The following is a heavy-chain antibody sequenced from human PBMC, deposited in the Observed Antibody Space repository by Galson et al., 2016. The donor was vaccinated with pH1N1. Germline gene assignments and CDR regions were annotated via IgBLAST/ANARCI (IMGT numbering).Heavy chain of an antibody. CDR2: IDWDDDK. Sequence: PALVKPTQTLTLTCTFSGFSLSSSGMCVSWIRRPPGKALEWLARIDWDDDKYYTTSLKTRLTISKDTSKNQVVLTMTNMDPVDTATYYCARTTSYGPKLDYWGQGILVTVSS. J-gene: IGHJ4*02. CDR1: GFSLSSSGMC. V-gene: IGHV2-70*11. CDR3: ARTTSYGPKLDY. D-gene: IGHD5-18*01.